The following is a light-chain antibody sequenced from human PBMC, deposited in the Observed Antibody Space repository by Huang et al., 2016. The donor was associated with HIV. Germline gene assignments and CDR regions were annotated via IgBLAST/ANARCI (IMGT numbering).Light chain of an antibody. V-gene: IGKV3-11*01. CDR3: QQRKYWPPIT. J-gene: IGKJ5*01. Sequence: ETVLTQSPATLSLSPGERATLSCRASQSVNSYLAWYQQKPGLTPRLLIYDASNRATGIPARFSGSESGTDFTLTISSLDPEDFAVYYCQQRKYWPPITFGQGTRLEIK. CDR2: DAS. CDR1: QSVNSY.